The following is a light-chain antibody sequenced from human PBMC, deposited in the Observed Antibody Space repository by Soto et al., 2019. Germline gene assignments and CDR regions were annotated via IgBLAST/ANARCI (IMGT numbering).Light chain of an antibody. CDR1: SSDVGGYNY. Sequence: QSALTQPPSASGSPGQSVTISCTGTSSDVGGYNYVSWNQQHPGKAPKLMIYEVSKRPSGVPDRLSGSKSGNTASLTVSGLQVEDEADYYCASYTGSDTLVFGGGTQLTVL. V-gene: IGLV2-8*01. J-gene: IGLJ2*01. CDR2: EVS. CDR3: ASYTGSDTLV.